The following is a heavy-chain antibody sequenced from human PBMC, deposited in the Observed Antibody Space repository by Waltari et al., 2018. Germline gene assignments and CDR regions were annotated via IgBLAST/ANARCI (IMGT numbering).Heavy chain of an antibody. Sequence: QVQLVQSGAEVKKPGASVKVSCKASGYTFTGYYMHWVRQAPGQGLEWMGRINPNSGGTNYAQKFQGRVTMTRDTSISTAYMELSRLRSDDTAVYYCARGTNYGDWYYYYGMDVWGQGTTVTVSS. V-gene: IGHV1-2*06. D-gene: IGHD4-17*01. CDR2: INPNSGGT. J-gene: IGHJ6*02. CDR1: GYTFTGYY. CDR3: ARGTNYGDWYYYYGMDV.